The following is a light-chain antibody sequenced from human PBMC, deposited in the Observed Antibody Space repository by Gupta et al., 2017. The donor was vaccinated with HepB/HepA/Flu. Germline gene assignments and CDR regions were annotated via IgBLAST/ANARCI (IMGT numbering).Light chain of an antibody. CDR3: QHDSTYPLS. V-gene: IGKV1D-16*01. CDR1: QDVSTW. Sequence: DIQMTQSPSSLSASVGDRVTIPCRASQDVSTWLAWYQQKPGTAPKSLIYAASRLQSGVPSRFSGSGSGIDFTLTISSLQPEDFATYFCQHDSTYPLSFGGGTKVEIK. CDR2: AAS. J-gene: IGKJ4*01.